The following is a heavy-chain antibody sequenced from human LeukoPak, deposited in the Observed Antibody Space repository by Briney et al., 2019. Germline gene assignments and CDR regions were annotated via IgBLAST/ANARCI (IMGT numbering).Heavy chain of an antibody. Sequence: PSETLSLTCAVYGGSFSGYYWSWIRQPPGKGLEWIGEINHSGSTNYNPSLKSRVTMSVDTSKNQFSLKLNSVTAADTAVYYCARGPDYDYVWGTYRQISFDFWGQGTLVTVSS. V-gene: IGHV4-34*01. CDR3: ARGPDYDYVWGTYRQISFDF. CDR2: INHSGST. D-gene: IGHD3-16*02. CDR1: GGSFSGYY. J-gene: IGHJ4*02.